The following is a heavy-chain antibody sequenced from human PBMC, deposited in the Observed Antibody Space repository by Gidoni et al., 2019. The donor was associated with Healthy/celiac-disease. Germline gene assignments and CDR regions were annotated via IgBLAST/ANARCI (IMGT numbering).Heavy chain of an antibody. V-gene: IGHV3-30*18. J-gene: IGHJ2*01. CDR3: AKGRDGDYHPNWYFDL. Sequence: QVQLVESGGGVVQPGRSLRLSCAASGFPFSSYGLHWVRQAPGKGLEWVAVISYDGSNKYYADSVKGRFTISRDNSKNTLYLQMNSLRAEDTAVYYCAKGRDGDYHPNWYFDLWGRGTLVTVSS. D-gene: IGHD4-17*01. CDR2: ISYDGSNK. CDR1: GFPFSSYG.